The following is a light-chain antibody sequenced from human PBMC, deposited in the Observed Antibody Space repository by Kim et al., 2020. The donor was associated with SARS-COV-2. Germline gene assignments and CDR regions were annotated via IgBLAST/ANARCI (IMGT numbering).Light chain of an antibody. CDR2: GNS. CDR3: QSYDSSLSGWV. J-gene: IGLJ3*02. Sequence: QSVLTQPPSVSCAPGQRVTIPCTGSSSNIGAGYDVHWYQQLPGTAPKLLIYGNSNRPSGVPDRFSGSKSGTSASLAITGLQAEDEADYYCQSYDSSLSGWVFGGGTQLNVL. CDR1: SSNIGAGYD. V-gene: IGLV1-40*01.